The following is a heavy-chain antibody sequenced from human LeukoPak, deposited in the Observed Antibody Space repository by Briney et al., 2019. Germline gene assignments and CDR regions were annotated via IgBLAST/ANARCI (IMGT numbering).Heavy chain of an antibody. V-gene: IGHV1-8*01. J-gene: IGHJ5*02. CDR2: MNPNSGNT. CDR1: GYTFTSYD. Sequence: GASVKVSCKASGYTFTSYDINWVRQATGQGLEWMGWMNPNSGNTGYAQKFQGRVTMTRNTSISTAYMELSGLRSEDTAVYYCARGRAQEDYGDYYYYDSSGYYSNWFDPWGQGTLVTVSS. D-gene: IGHD3-22*01. CDR3: ARGRAQEDYGDYYYYDSSGYYSNWFDP.